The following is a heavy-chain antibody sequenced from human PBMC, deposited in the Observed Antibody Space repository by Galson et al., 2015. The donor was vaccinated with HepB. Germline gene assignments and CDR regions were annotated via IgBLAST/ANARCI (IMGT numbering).Heavy chain of an antibody. CDR3: AHRDDFRGWFDP. J-gene: IGHJ5*02. D-gene: IGHD3/OR15-3a*01. CDR1: GFSLSTSEVG. CDR2: IYWDDDK. V-gene: IGHV2-5*02. Sequence: PALVKPTQTLTLTCTFSGFSLSTSEVGVGWIRQPPGKALEWLALIYWDDDKRYSPSLKTRLTITKDTSKNQVVLTMTNMDPVDTATYYCAHRDDFRGWFDPWGQGTLVTVSS.